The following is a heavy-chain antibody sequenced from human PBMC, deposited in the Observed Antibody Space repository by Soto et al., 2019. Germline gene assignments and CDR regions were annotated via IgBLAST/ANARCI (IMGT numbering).Heavy chain of an antibody. D-gene: IGHD6-19*01. CDR2: IIPIFGTA. CDR1: GGTFSSYA. CDR3: VRDLGLEHGRLRDYYYGMDV. Sequence: SVKVSCKASGGTFSSYAISWVRQAPGQGLEWMGGIIPIFGTANYAQKFQGRVTITADESTSTAYMELSSLRSEDTAVYYCVRDLGLEHGRLRDYYYGMDVWGQGTTVTVSS. V-gene: IGHV1-69*13. J-gene: IGHJ6*02.